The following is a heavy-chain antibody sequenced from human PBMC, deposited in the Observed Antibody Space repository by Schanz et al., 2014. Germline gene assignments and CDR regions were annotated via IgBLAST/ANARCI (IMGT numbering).Heavy chain of an antibody. D-gene: IGHD5-18*01. J-gene: IGHJ5*02. V-gene: IGHV4-4*02. CDR1: GGSISSSNW. Sequence: QVQLQESGPGLVKPSGTLSLTCAVSGGSISSSNWWSWVRQPPGKGLEWIGEIYHSGSTNYKPSRKSRDTISADKSKTEFSLKLRSVTAADTAVYYCARRSVSPSGNSYGYVVAWFDPWGQGTLVTVSS. CDR3: ARRSVSPSGNSYGYVVAWFDP. CDR2: IYHSGST.